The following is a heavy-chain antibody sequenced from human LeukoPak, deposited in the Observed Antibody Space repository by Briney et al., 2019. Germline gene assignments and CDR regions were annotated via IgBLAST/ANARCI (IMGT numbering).Heavy chain of an antibody. CDR2: ISSSGSNI. V-gene: IGHV3-11*01. Sequence: GGSLRLSCAASGFTFSDYYMSWIRQAPGKGLEWVSYISSSGSNIYYADSVKGRFTISRDNSKNSLYLQMNSLRAEDTAVYYCAGDRRLLKAFDIWGQGTMVTVSS. CDR1: GFTFSDYY. J-gene: IGHJ3*02. CDR3: AGDRRLLKAFDI.